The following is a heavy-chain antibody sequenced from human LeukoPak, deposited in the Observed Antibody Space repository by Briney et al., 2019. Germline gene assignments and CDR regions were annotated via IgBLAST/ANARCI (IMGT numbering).Heavy chain of an antibody. Sequence: ASVEVSCKASGYTFTSYGISWVRQAPGQGLELMGWISAYNGNTNYAQKLQGRVTMTTDTSTSTAYMELRSLRSDDTAVYYCARDGVVPAATVPAYWGQGTLVTVSS. J-gene: IGHJ4*02. CDR2: ISAYNGNT. CDR1: GYTFTSYG. D-gene: IGHD2-2*01. CDR3: ARDGVVPAATVPAY. V-gene: IGHV1-18*01.